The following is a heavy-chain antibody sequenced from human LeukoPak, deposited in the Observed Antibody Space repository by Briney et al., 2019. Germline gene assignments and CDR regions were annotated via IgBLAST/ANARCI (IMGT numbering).Heavy chain of an antibody. J-gene: IGHJ5*02. CDR2: IYTGGST. D-gene: IGHD4-11*01. Sequence: SETLSLTCSVSGGFISSGGYYWSWLRQPAGKGLEWIVRIYTGGSTNYNPSLKSRVTMSVDTSKNQFSLKLTSVTAADTAVYYCARTSTVTTAFDIWGQGTLVTVSS. CDR1: GGFISSGGYY. V-gene: IGHV4-61*02. CDR3: ARTSTVTTAFDI.